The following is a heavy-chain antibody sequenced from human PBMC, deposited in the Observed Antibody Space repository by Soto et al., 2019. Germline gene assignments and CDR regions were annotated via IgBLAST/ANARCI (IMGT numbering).Heavy chain of an antibody. J-gene: IGHJ4*02. CDR2: ISSDGNHK. Sequence: QVKLVESGGGVVQPGRSLRLSCAASGFNVSAYTMHWVRQAPGKGLEWVAVISSDGNHKYYTDSVKGRFTISRDTSKNTLYLQMNSLRAEDTAVYYCARWEQPLFDYWCQGTLVTVSS. CDR1: GFNVSAYT. V-gene: IGHV3-30-3*01. D-gene: IGHD1-26*01. CDR3: ARWEQPLFDY.